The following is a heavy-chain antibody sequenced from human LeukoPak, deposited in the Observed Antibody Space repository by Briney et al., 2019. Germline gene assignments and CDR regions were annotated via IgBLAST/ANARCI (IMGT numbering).Heavy chain of an antibody. CDR2: IYESGTT. V-gene: IGHV4-34*01. CDR3: ARGASATRLGS. D-gene: IGHD2-15*01. CDR1: GESLNTYY. J-gene: IGHJ4*02. Sequence: SETLSLTCAVYGESLNTYYWSWVRQPPGEGLEWIGEIYESGTTEYNPSLKSRVTISMVPSKQQFSLSLSSVTAADTAVYYCARGASATRLGSWGLGTPVIVSS.